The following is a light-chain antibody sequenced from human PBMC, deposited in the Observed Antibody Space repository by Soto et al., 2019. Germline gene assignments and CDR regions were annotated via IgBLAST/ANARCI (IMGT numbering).Light chain of an antibody. CDR3: QAWDSSTVV. CDR2: QDR. CDR1: KLGDKY. Sequence: SYELTQPPSGSVSPGQTASITCSGDKLGDKYACWYQQKPGQSPVLVIYQDRKRPSGIPERFSGSNSGNTATLTISGTQAMDEADYYCQAWDSSTVVFGGGTKVTVL. V-gene: IGLV3-1*01. J-gene: IGLJ2*01.